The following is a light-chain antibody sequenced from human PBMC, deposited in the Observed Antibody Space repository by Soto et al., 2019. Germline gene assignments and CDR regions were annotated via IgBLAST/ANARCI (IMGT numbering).Light chain of an antibody. CDR3: QQSYSNPRT. Sequence: DIXMTQSXSSLSASVGDRVTITCRPSQSISTYLNWYEQKPGQAPRLLIFGASTLQSGVPSRFNGSGSGTDFTLTISSLQPEDFATYYCQQSYSNPRTFGQGTKVDIK. V-gene: IGKV1-39*01. CDR1: QSISTY. CDR2: GAS. J-gene: IGKJ1*01.